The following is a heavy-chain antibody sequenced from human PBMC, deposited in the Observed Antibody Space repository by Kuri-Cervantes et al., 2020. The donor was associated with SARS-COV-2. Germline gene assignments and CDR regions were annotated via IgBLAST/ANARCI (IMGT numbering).Heavy chain of an antibody. D-gene: IGHD2-2*01. CDR1: GDSISPYY. J-gene: IGHJ6*02. CDR3: ARSAAAFYGMDV. Sequence: GSLRLSCSVPGDSISPYYWTWIRQPPGKGLEWIGHIYYSGSVNYNPSLMSRLTISVDKSKNQVSLKLTSVTAADTAVYYCARSAAAFYGMDVWGQGTTVTVSS. V-gene: IGHV4-59*01. CDR2: IYYSGSV.